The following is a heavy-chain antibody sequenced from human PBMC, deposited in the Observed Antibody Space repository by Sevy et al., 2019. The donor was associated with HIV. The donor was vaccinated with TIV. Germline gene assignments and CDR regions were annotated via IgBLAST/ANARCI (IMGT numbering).Heavy chain of an antibody. V-gene: IGHV3-23*01. CDR2: ISGSGGST. CDR1: GFTFSSYA. CDR3: AKDKEGATTLDLFDY. D-gene: IGHD1-26*01. J-gene: IGHJ4*02. Sequence: GGSLRLSCAASGFTFSSYAMSWVRQAPGKGLERVSAISGSGGSTYYADSVKGRFTISRDNSKNTLYLQMNSLRAEDTAVYYCAKDKEGATTLDLFDYWGQGTLVTVSS.